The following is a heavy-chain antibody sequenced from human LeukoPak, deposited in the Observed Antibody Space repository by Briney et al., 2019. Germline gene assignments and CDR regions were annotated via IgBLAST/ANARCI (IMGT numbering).Heavy chain of an antibody. Sequence: TSETLSLTCTVSSDSICSYYWSWIRQPPGKGLEWIGYIYYSGTTKYNPSLKSRVTISIDTSKNQFSLKLSSVTAADTAVYYCPKVMGSDKRWAFDIWGQGTMVTVSS. D-gene: IGHD3-16*01. CDR1: SDSICSYY. CDR3: PKVMGSDKRWAFDI. CDR2: IYYSGTT. V-gene: IGHV4-59*01. J-gene: IGHJ3*02.